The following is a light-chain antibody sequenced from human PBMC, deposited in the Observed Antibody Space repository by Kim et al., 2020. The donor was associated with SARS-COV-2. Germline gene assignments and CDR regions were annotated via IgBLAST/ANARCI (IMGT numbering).Light chain of an antibody. CDR1: QSVSTN. V-gene: IGKV3-15*01. CDR3: QQYNKWPPIT. Sequence: EIVMTQSPATLSVSPGERATLSCRASQSVSTNLAWYQQKPGQAPRPLIYGASTRATGVPARFSGRGSGTEFTLTISSLQSEDFAVYYCQQYNKWPPITFGQGTRLEIK. J-gene: IGKJ5*01. CDR2: GAS.